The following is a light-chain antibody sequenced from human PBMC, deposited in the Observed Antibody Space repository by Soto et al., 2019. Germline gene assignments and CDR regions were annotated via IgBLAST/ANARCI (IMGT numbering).Light chain of an antibody. J-gene: IGKJ3*01. V-gene: IGKV3-20*01. Sequence: EIVLTQSPGTLSLSPGERATLSCRASQSVSSSYLAWYQQKPGQAPRLLIYGASSRATGIPDRFSGSRSGTDFTLTISRLEPEDFAVYYCQQYGSSPFAFGPGTKGDIK. CDR1: QSVSSSY. CDR3: QQYGSSPFA. CDR2: GAS.